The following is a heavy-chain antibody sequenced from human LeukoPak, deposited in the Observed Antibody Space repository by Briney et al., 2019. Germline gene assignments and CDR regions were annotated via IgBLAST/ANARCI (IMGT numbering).Heavy chain of an antibody. J-gene: IGHJ4*02. CDR2: RNHRGSS. CDR1: GGSISSSSYY. CDR3: ARGSGSYSGAADY. D-gene: IGHD6-19*01. V-gene: IGHV4-39*07. Sequence: SETLSLTCTVSGGSISSSSYYWGWIRQPPGKGLEWIGERNHRGSSYFNPSLESRVTISLDMSRKQFSLKLTSVTAADTAFYYCARGSGSYSGAADYWGQGTLVTVSS.